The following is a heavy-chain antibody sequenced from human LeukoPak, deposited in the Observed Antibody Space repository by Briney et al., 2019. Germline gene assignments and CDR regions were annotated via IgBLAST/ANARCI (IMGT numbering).Heavy chain of an antibody. CDR1: GFSFTTYS. J-gene: IGHJ3*02. CDR2: ISSTSIYR. D-gene: IGHD1-26*01. CDR3: ARDQGGIVGATHAFDI. V-gene: IGHV3-21*01. Sequence: PGGSLRLSCAASGFSFTTYSMNWVRQAPGKGLEWVSSISSTSIYRYYVDSVKGRFTISRDNAKNSLYLQMNSLRAEDTAVYYCARDQGGIVGATHAFDIWGQGTMVTVSS.